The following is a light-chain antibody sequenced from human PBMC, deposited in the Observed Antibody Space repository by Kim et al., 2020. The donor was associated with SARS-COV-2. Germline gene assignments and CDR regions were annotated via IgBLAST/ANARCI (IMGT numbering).Light chain of an antibody. J-gene: IGKJ1*01. CDR3: QQYGSSRT. CDR2: GAS. Sequence: EIVLTQSPGTLSLSPGERATLSCRASQSVSSNYLAWHQHKPGQAPRLLIYGASSRATGIPDRFSGSGSGTDFTLTISRLEPEDFAVYYCQQYGSSRTFGQGTKVDIK. CDR1: QSVSSNY. V-gene: IGKV3-20*01.